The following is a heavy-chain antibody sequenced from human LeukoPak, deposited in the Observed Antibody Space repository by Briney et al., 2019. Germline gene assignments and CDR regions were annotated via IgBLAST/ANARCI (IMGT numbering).Heavy chain of an antibody. J-gene: IGHJ4*02. D-gene: IGHD6-13*01. CDR3: ARGVVAAAGRTFDF. CDR2: IYNSGST. Sequence: SETLSLTCTVSGDSFSYFYWSWIRQPPGKGLEWIRYIYNSGSTNYNPSLKSRVTISLDTSKNQFSLKLSSVTAADTAVYYCARGVVAAAGRTFDFWGQGTLVTVSS. CDR1: GDSFSYFY. V-gene: IGHV4-59*01.